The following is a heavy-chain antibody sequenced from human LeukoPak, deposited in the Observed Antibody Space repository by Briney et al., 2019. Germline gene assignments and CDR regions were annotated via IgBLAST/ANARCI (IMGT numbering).Heavy chain of an antibody. CDR3: ATSIGVAVAFDF. J-gene: IGHJ4*02. D-gene: IGHD6-19*01. V-gene: IGHV3-21*04. Sequence: GGSLRLSCAACGFNFSIYSMNWVRQAPGKGREWVAFIGSASSYVFYADSVKGRFTISRDNAKNSLYLQMNSLKAEDTAIYYCATSIGVAVAFDFWGQGTLVTVSS. CDR2: IGSASSYV. CDR1: GFNFSIYS.